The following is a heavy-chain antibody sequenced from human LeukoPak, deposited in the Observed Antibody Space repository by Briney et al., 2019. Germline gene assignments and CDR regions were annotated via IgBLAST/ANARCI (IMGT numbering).Heavy chain of an antibody. CDR2: INPSGGST. CDR3: ARDAPRGFDSSGYYTAFDY. CDR1: GYTFTSYY. D-gene: IGHD3-22*01. Sequence: ASVKVSCKASGYTFTSYYMHWVRQAPGQGLKWMGIINPSGGSTSYAQKFQGRVTMTRDTSTSTVYMELSSLRSEDTAVYYCARDAPRGFDSSGYYTAFDYWGQGTLVTVSS. V-gene: IGHV1-46*01. J-gene: IGHJ4*02.